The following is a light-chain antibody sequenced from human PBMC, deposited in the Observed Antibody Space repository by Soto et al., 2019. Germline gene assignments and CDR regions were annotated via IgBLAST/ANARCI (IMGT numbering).Light chain of an antibody. V-gene: IGKV3-11*01. J-gene: IGKJ5*01. Sequence: EIGLRQSPATLSLSPGERATLSCRARQSVSSYLAWYQQKPGQAPRLLIYDAYNRATGIPARFSGSGSGTDFTLTLSSLEPEDFAGYDCQQRRHSPPIPFGHGIRLEIK. CDR2: DAY. CDR3: QQRRHSPPIP. CDR1: QSVSSY.